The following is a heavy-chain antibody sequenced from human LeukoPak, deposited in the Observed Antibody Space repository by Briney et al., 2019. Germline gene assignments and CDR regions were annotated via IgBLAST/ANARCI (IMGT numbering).Heavy chain of an antibody. CDR2: IIPIFGTA. CDR1: GGTFSSYA. CDR3: TTSPLLYCSGGACYDY. D-gene: IGHD2-15*01. J-gene: IGHJ4*02. Sequence: ASVKVSCKASGGTFSSYAISWVRQAPGQGLEWMGGIIPIFGTANYAQKFQGRVTITTDESTSTAYMELSSLRSEDTAVYYCTTSPLLYCSGGACYDYWGQGTLVTVSS. V-gene: IGHV1-69*05.